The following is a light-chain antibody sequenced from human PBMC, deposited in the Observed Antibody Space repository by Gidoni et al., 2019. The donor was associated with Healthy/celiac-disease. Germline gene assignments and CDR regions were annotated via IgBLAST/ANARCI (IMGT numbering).Light chain of an antibody. CDR1: SSDVGSYNL. CDR3: CSYAGNG. J-gene: IGLJ3*02. CDR2: EVS. V-gene: IGLV2-23*02. Sequence: QSALTQPASVSGSPGQSITISCTGTSSDVGSYNLVSWYQQHPGKAPKLMIYEVSKRPSGVSNRFSGSKSGNTASLTISGLQAEDEADYYCCSYAGNGFGGGTKLTVL.